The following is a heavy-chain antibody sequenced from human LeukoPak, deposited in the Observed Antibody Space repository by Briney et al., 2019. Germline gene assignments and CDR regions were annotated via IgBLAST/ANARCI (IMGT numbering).Heavy chain of an antibody. CDR2: INPKRGGT. D-gene: IGHD2-2*01. J-gene: IGHJ6*03. CDR3: ARGFRVPARSYYYYYMDV. V-gene: IGHV1-2*02. Sequence: ASVKVSCKASGYTFNDYYMHWVRQAPGQGLEWMGWINPKRGGTKYAQKFQGRVTMTRDTSISTVYMELSRLRSDDTAVYYCARGFRVPARSYYYYYMDVWGKGTTVTISS. CDR1: GYTFNDYY.